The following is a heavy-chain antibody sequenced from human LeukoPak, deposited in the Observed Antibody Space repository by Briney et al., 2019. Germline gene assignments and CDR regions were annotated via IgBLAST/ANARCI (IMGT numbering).Heavy chain of an antibody. J-gene: IGHJ5*02. Sequence: SETLSLTCTVSGGSISSYYWSWIRQPAGKGLEWIGRIYTSGSTNYNPSLKSRVTMSVDTSKNQFSLKLSSVTAADTAVYYCARDWVSSTSRNWFDPWGQGTLVTVSS. CDR1: GGSISSYY. CDR2: IYTSGST. CDR3: ARDWVSSTSRNWFDP. V-gene: IGHV4-4*07. D-gene: IGHD2-2*01.